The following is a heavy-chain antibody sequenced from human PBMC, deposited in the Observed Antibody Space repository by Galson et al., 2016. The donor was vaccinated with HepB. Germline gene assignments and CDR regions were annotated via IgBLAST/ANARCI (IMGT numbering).Heavy chain of an antibody. Sequence: SLRLSCAVSGIPFSGYTMVWVRQAPGKGLEWVSSISGAYSIHYADSVRGRFTISRDDAKNSLSLEMNSLRAEDTAVYSCARDTKWSFDYWGQGTLVTVSS. V-gene: IGHV3-21*06. CDR3: ARDTKWSFDY. D-gene: IGHD2-15*01. J-gene: IGHJ4*02. CDR1: GIPFSGYT. CDR2: ISGAYSI.